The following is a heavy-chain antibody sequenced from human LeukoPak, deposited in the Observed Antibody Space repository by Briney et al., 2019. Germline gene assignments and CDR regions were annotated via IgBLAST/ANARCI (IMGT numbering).Heavy chain of an antibody. CDR3: ARQTGYSYGYDNWFDP. V-gene: IGHV5-51*01. D-gene: IGHD5-18*01. Sequence: GESLKISCKGSGYSFTSYCIGWVRQMPGKGLEGMGIIYPGDSDTRYSPSFQAQVTISADKSISTAYLQWSRLKASDTAMYYCARQTGYSYGYDNWFDPWGQGTLVTVSS. CDR2: IYPGDSDT. J-gene: IGHJ5*02. CDR1: GYSFTSYC.